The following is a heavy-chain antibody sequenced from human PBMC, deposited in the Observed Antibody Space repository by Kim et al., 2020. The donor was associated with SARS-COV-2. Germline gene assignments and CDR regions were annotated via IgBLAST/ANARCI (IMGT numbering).Heavy chain of an antibody. V-gene: IGHV1-2*05. CDR2: INPNSGGT. CDR3: ARGSRLGELSPPDY. D-gene: IGHD3-16*02. Sequence: ASVKVSCKASGYTFTGYYMHWVRQAPGQGLEWMGRINPNSGGTNYAQKFQGRVTMTRDTSISTAYMELSRLRSDDTVVYYCARGSRLGELSPPDYWGQGTLVTVSS. J-gene: IGHJ4*02. CDR1: GYTFTGYY.